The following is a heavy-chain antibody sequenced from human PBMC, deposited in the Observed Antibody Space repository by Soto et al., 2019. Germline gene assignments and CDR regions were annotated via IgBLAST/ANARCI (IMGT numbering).Heavy chain of an antibody. CDR2: IFPMYGTP. V-gene: IGHV1-69*01. D-gene: IGHD2-2*01. Sequence: QVLLVQSGAEVKKPGSSVKVSCKASGGAFSRYAISWVRQAPGQGLEWVGGIFPMYGTPVYAQKLQGRVTLTADEATPTAYMELSGLRYKDTAFYYCARDYGYQLLDFAALDIWGQGTMVTVSS. J-gene: IGHJ3*02. CDR1: GGAFSRYA. CDR3: ARDYGYQLLDFAALDI.